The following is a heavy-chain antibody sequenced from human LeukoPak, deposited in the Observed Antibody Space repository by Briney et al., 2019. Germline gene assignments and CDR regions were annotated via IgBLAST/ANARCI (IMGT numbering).Heavy chain of an antibody. CDR1: GISGSNIY. J-gene: IGHJ2*01. Sequence: GGSLRLSCAASGISGSNIYMAWVRQAPGKGLEWVSIIYGGGNTNHGDSVKGRFITSRDNSKNTLYLQMNSLRAEDTAVYYCASYEQSVSIWYFDLWGRGSLATVSP. D-gene: IGHD3-16*01. V-gene: IGHV3-53*01. CDR2: IYGGGNT. CDR3: ASYEQSVSIWYFDL.